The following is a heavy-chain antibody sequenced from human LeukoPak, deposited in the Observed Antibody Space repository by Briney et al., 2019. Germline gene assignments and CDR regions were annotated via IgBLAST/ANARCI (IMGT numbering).Heavy chain of an antibody. D-gene: IGHD1-26*01. CDR3: ARDPFNGGSYYGYYFDY. V-gene: IGHV3-48*03. CDR2: ISSSGSTI. J-gene: IGHJ4*02. CDR1: GFTFSSYE. Sequence: GGSLRLSCAASGFTFSSYEMNWVRQAPGKGLEWVSYISSSGSTIYYADSVKGRFTISRDNAKNSLYLQMNSLRAEDTAVYYCARDPFNGGSYYGYYFDYWGQGTLVTVSS.